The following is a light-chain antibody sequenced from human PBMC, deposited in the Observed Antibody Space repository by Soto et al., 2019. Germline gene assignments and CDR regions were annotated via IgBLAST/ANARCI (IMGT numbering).Light chain of an antibody. V-gene: IGLV2-14*01. J-gene: IGLJ1*01. CDR1: SSDVGGYNY. CDR2: EVS. CDR3: SSYTSSSIDYV. Sequence: QSVLTQPASVSGSPGQSITISCTGTSSDVGGYNYVSWYQQHPGKAPKLMIYEVSNRPSGVSNRFSGYKSGNTASLTISGLHAEDEADYYCSSYTSSSIDYVFGTGTKLTVL.